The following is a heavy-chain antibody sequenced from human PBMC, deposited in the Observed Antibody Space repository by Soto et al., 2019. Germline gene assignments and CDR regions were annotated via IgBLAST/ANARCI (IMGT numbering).Heavy chain of an antibody. Sequence: ASVTVSCKASGGTFSSYAISWVRQAPGQGLEWMGGIIPIFGTANYAQKFQGRVTITADESTSTAYMELSSLRSEDTAVYYCARAEYDSSGYYRNNWFDPWGQGTLVTVSS. D-gene: IGHD3-22*01. V-gene: IGHV1-69*13. CDR2: IIPIFGTA. J-gene: IGHJ5*02. CDR3: ARAEYDSSGYYRNNWFDP. CDR1: GGTFSSYA.